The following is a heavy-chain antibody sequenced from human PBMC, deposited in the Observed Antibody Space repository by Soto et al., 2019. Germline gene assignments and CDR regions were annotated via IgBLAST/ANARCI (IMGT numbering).Heavy chain of an antibody. Sequence: GGSLRLSCAASGFTFSSYAMHWVRQAPGKGLEWVAVISYDGSNKYYADSVKGRFTISRDNSKNTLYLQMNSLSAEDTAVYYCARVLAATFPDRDYGMDVWGQGTTVTVSS. CDR1: GFTFSSYA. V-gene: IGHV3-30-3*01. CDR2: ISYDGSNK. J-gene: IGHJ6*02. D-gene: IGHD6-13*01. CDR3: ARVLAATFPDRDYGMDV.